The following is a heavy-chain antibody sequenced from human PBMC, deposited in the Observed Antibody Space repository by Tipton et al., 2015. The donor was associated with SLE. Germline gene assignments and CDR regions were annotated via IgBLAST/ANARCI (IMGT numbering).Heavy chain of an antibody. CDR3: ARRPGLRFFDWFDY. D-gene: IGHD3-3*01. V-gene: IGHV4-39*01. CDR2: IYYSGST. J-gene: IGHJ4*02. CDR1: GGSISSSSYY. Sequence: TLSLTCTVSGGSISSSSYYWGWIRQPPGRGLEWIGSIYYSGSTYYNPSLKSRVTISVDTSKNQFSLKLSSVTAADTAVYYCARRPGLRFFDWFDYWGQGTLVTVAS.